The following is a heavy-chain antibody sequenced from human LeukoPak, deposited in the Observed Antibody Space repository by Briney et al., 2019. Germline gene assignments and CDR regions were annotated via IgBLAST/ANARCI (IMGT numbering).Heavy chain of an antibody. Sequence: GGTLRLSCAASGFTFSSYGMSWVRQAPGKGLEWVSAISGSGGSTYYADSVKGRFTISRDNSKNTLYLQMNSLRAEDTAVYYCAKDQRPYYYDSSGYSHWGQGTLVTVSS. V-gene: IGHV3-23*01. CDR1: GFTFSSYG. D-gene: IGHD3-22*01. CDR2: ISGSGGST. J-gene: IGHJ4*02. CDR3: AKDQRPYYYDSSGYSH.